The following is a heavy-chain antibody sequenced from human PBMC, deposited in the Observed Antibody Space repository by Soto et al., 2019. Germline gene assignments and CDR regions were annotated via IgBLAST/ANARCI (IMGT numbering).Heavy chain of an antibody. V-gene: IGHV1-2*04. D-gene: IGHD2-2*01. CDR3: ARGSLGYCSSTSCYGYPYYFDY. Sequence: ASVKVSCKASGYTFTGYYMHWVRQAPGQGLEWMGWINPNSGGTKYAQKFQGWVTMTRDTSISTAYMELSSLRSEDTAVYYCARGSLGYCSSTSCYGYPYYFDYWGQGTLVTVSS. CDR2: INPNSGGT. J-gene: IGHJ4*02. CDR1: GYTFTGYY.